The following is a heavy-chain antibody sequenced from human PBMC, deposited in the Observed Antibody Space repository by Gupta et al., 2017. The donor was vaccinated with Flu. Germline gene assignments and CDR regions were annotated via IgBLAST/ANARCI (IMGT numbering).Heavy chain of an antibody. CDR1: GGSITSHP. CDR3: AGRSGYHYQS. CDR2: VHYSGTP. J-gene: IGHJ4*02. Sequence: QVQLQESGPRLVKPSETLSLTCTVSGGSITSHPWLWIRQPPGKGLEWLGYVHYSGTPNYNPSLKSRVTMVIDPSANPFFLKLSSVTPSDPAVYYCAGRSGYHYQSWGQGILVTVSS. V-gene: IGHV4-59*03. D-gene: IGHD3-22*01.